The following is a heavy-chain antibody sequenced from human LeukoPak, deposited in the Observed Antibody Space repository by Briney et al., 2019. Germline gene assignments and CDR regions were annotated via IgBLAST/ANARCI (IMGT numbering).Heavy chain of an antibody. J-gene: IGHJ4*02. Sequence: PGGSLRLSCAASGFTVSSNYMSWVRQAPGKGLEWVSVIYSGGSTYYADSVKGRFTISRDNSKNTLYLQMNSLRAEDTAVYYCARDTTVGAIWDDPTDQLDYWGQGTLVTVSS. CDR1: GFTVSSNY. CDR2: IYSGGST. V-gene: IGHV3-66*01. CDR3: ARDTTVGAIWDDPTDQLDY. D-gene: IGHD1-26*01.